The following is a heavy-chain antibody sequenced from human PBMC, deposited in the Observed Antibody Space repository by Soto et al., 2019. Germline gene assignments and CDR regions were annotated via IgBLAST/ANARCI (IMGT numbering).Heavy chain of an antibody. CDR2: ISHSGST. CDR1: GGSISSAAYY. D-gene: IGHD5-18*01. CDR3: AREYTYGSNFFDC. V-gene: IGHV4-31*03. J-gene: IGHJ4*02. Sequence: SETLFLTCTVSGGSISSAAYYWSWIRQHPGKGLEWIGYISHSGSTYYTPSLKSRVIISADTSKNQFSLNLTSVTAADTAVYYCAREYTYGSNFFDCWGQGALVTVSS.